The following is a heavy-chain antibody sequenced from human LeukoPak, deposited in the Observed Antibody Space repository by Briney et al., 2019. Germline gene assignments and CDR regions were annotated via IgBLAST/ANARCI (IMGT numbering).Heavy chain of an antibody. CDR1: GFTFSSYA. CDR3: AKGVAGTNWFDP. D-gene: IGHD6-19*01. CDR2: ISGSGGST. J-gene: IGHJ5*02. Sequence: GGSLRLSCAASGFTFSSYAMSWVRQAPGKGLEWVSAISGSGGSTYYADSVKGRFTISRDNSKNTLYLQMNSPRAEDTAVYYCAKGVAGTNWFDPWGQGTLVTVSS. V-gene: IGHV3-23*01.